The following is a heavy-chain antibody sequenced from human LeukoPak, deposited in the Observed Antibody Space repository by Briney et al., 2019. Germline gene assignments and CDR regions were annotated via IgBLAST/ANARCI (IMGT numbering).Heavy chain of an antibody. V-gene: IGHV3-23*01. CDR3: ARGGSGSYFPTVDPVDY. CDR2: ISGSGDST. J-gene: IGHJ4*02. D-gene: IGHD1-26*01. CDR1: GFTLSSYA. Sequence: GGSLRLSCAASGFTLSSYAMSWVRQAPGKGLEWVSGISGSGDSTYYADSVKGRFTISRDNSKNTLYLQMNSLRAEDTAVYYCARGGSGSYFPTVDPVDYWGQGTLVTVSS.